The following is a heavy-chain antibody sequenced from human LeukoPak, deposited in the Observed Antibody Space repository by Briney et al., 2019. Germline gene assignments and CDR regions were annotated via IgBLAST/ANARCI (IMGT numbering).Heavy chain of an antibody. CDR3: ARDRGTNYDFWSGYPHNWFDP. V-gene: IGHV4-30-4*01. J-gene: IGHJ5*02. Sequence: SETLSLTCTVSGGSISSGDYYWSWIRQPPGKGLEWIGYIYYSGSTYYNPSLKSRVTISVDTSKNQFSLKLSSVTAADAAVYYCARDRGTNYDFWSGYPHNWFDPWGQGTLVTVSS. CDR2: IYYSGST. CDR1: GGSISSGDYY. D-gene: IGHD3-3*01.